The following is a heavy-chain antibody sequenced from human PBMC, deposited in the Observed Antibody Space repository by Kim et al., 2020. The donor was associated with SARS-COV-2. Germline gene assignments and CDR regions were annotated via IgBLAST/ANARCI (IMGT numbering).Heavy chain of an antibody. Sequence: QKFQGRVTMTRNTSISTAYMELSSLRSEDTAVYYCAKGGPHYYGSGSPDYWGQGTLVTVSS. J-gene: IGHJ4*02. D-gene: IGHD3-10*01. CDR3: AKGGPHYYGSGSPDY. V-gene: IGHV1-8*01.